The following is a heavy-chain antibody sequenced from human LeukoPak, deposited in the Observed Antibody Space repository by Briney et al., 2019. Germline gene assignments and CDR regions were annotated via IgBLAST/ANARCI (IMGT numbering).Heavy chain of an antibody. J-gene: IGHJ3*02. CDR2: IYYSGST. V-gene: IGHV4-59*01. CDR1: GGSFSGYY. Sequence: PSETLSLTCAVYGGSFSGYYWSWIRQPPGKGLEWFGHIYYSGSTTYNPSLKSRVTISVDTSKNQFSLKLSSVTTADTAVYYCARCLSRCNNGFDIWGQGTMVTVSS. D-gene: IGHD2/OR15-2a*01. CDR3: ARCLSRCNNGFDI.